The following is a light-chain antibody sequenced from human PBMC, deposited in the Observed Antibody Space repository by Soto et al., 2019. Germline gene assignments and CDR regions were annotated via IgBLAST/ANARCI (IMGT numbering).Light chain of an antibody. CDR1: QGISSY. J-gene: IGKJ1*01. V-gene: IGKV1-39*01. CDR3: QLSYNAWT. Sequence: DIQLTQSPSFLSASVGDRVTITCRASQGISSYLAWYQQKPGKAPNLLIHTASTLQSGVPSRFNAGGSGTDFTLTITSLQPEDSATYYCQLSYNAWTFGQGTKVDIK. CDR2: TAS.